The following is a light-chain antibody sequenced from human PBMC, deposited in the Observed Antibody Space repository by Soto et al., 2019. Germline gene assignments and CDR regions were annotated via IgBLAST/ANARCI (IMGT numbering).Light chain of an antibody. CDR2: AAS. J-gene: IGKJ2*01. CDR1: QSISSY. V-gene: IGKV1-39*01. CDR3: QQSYSTPYT. Sequence: DIQMTQSPSSLSASVGVRVTITCRASQSISSYLNWYQQKPGKAPKLLIYAASSLQSGVPSRFSGSGFGTDFTLTISSLQPEGFATYFCQQSYSTPYTFGQGTKLEIK.